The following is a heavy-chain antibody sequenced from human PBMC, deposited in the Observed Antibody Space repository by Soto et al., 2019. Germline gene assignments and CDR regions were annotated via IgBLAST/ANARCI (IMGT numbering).Heavy chain of an antibody. Sequence: GASVKVSCKASGYGFTTYGISWVRQAPGQGLEWMGWISAYNGNTKYAQNLQDRVTMTTDTSTSTAYVELWSLRSDDTAVYYCARLKADILTGHLYYYYGMDFWGQGTTVTVSS. CDR2: ISAYNGNT. D-gene: IGHD3-9*01. CDR3: ARLKADILTGHLYYYYGMDF. J-gene: IGHJ6*02. CDR1: GYGFTTYG. V-gene: IGHV1-18*01.